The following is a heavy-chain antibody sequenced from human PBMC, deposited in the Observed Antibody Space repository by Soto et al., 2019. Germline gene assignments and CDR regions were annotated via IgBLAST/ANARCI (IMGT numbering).Heavy chain of an antibody. Sequence: QVQVVESGGGVVPPGGSLRLSCVVSGLTFTSYSMHWVRQAPGKGLEWVATFWYDASDKTYADSVEGRFTISRDPSRSTLFLQLDSLRAEDTAIYYCVCGGWNKYFFDYWGQEILVNVSS. CDR2: FWYDASDK. J-gene: IGHJ4*02. CDR3: VCGGWNKYFFDY. D-gene: IGHD1-1*01. CDR1: GLTFTSYS. V-gene: IGHV3-33*01.